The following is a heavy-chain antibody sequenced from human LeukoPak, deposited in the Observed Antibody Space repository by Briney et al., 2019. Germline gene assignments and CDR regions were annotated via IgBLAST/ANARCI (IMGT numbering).Heavy chain of an antibody. J-gene: IGHJ4*02. CDR2: ISSSSSYI. CDR1: GFTFSRYW. CDR3: ASRVSNDY. D-gene: IGHD5/OR15-5a*01. Sequence: PGGSLRLSCAASGFTFSRYWMNWVRQAPGKGLEWVSSISSSSSYIYYADSVKGRFTISRDNAKNSLYLQMNSLRAEDTAVYYCASRVSNDYCGQGTLVTVSS. V-gene: IGHV3-21*01.